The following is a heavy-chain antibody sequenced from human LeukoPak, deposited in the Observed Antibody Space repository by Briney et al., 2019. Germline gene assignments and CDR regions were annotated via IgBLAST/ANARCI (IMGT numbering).Heavy chain of an antibody. CDR3: AGNNYASGTFLVY. Sequence: GGSLRLSCAASGFTVGSNYMNWVRQAPGKGFEWVSSIYSGGSTDYPDSVKGRFTISRDSSKNTVYLQMNSLRSDDTAVYFCAGNNYASGTFLVYWGQGTLVTVAS. V-gene: IGHV3-66*02. CDR1: GFTVGSNY. CDR2: IYSGGST. J-gene: IGHJ4*02. D-gene: IGHD3-10*01.